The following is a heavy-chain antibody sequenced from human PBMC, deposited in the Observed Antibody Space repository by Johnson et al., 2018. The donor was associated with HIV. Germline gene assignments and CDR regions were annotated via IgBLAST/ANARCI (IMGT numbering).Heavy chain of an antibody. D-gene: IGHD5-18*01. CDR3: ARDAAMGLGAFDI. CDR2: IKQDGSEK. J-gene: IGHJ3*02. CDR1: GFTFSSYA. Sequence: VQLVESGGGVVQPGRSLRLSCAASGFTFSSYAMHWVRQAPGKGLEWVANIKQDGSEKYYVDSVKGRFTISRDNAKNSLYLQMNSLRAEDTAVYYCARDAAMGLGAFDIWGQGTMVTVSS. V-gene: IGHV3-7*01.